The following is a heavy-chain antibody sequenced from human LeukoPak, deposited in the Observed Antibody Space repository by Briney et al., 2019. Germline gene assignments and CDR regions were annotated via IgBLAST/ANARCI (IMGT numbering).Heavy chain of an antibody. CDR3: AKGHSTISRAAFDI. J-gene: IGHJ3*02. V-gene: IGHV3-48*01. CDR1: GFTFSNYN. D-gene: IGHD2-2*01. CDR2: ISSGGINI. Sequence: GGSLRLSCAASGFTFSNYNMNWVRQAPGKGLEWVSFISSGGINIYYADSVKGRFTISRDNGKNSLYLQMNSLRADDTAVYYCAKGHSTISRAAFDIWGQGTMATVS.